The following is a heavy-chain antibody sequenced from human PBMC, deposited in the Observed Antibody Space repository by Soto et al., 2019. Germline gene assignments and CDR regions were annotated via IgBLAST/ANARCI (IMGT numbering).Heavy chain of an antibody. CDR1: GGSISSYY. V-gene: IGHV4-59*08. CDR2: IYYSGST. Sequence: SETLSLTCTVSGGSISSYYWSWIRQPPGKGLEWIGYIYYSGSTNYNPSLKSRVTISVDTSKNQFSLKLSSVTAADTAVYYCARQRYFDWTPMDVWGQGTTVTVSS. J-gene: IGHJ6*02. D-gene: IGHD3-9*01. CDR3: ARQRYFDWTPMDV.